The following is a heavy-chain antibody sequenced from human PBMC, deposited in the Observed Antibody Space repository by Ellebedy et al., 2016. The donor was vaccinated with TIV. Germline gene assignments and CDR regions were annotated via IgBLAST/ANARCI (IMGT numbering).Heavy chain of an antibody. V-gene: IGHV3-49*03. D-gene: IGHD1-26*01. CDR1: GFTFGDYA. CDR2: IKSKAYGGTT. CDR3: ARGGSYFHFDY. Sequence: GGSLRLSCIASGFTFGDYAMSWLRQAPGKGLEWIGFIKSKAYGGTTEYAASVKGRFTISRDDSKSIAYLQMNSLRAEDTAVYYCARGGSYFHFDYWGQGSLVTVSS. J-gene: IGHJ4*02.